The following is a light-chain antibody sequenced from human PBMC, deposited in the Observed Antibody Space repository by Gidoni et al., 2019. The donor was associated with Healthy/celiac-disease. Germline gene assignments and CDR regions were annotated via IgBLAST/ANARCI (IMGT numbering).Light chain of an antibody. CDR2: GAS. V-gene: IGKV3-15*01. CDR1: QSVSSN. CDR3: QQYNNWPPSFT. J-gene: IGKJ3*01. Sequence: EIVMTQSPATLSVSPGERATLSCRASQSVSSNLAWYQQKPGQAPRLLIYGASTRATGIPARFSGSGSGTEFTLTISSLQSEDFAVYYCQQYNNWPPSFTFGPETKVDIK.